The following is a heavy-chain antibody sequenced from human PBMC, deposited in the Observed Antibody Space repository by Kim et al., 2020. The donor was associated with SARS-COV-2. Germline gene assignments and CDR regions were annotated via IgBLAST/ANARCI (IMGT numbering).Heavy chain of an antibody. D-gene: IGHD3-22*01. J-gene: IGHJ4*02. CDR3: ASLMEYDSSGYSLG. Sequence: GGSLRLSCAASGFTFSSYSMNWVRQAPGKGLEWVSSISSSSSYIYYADSVKGRFTISRDNAKNSLYLQMNSLRAEDTAVYYCASLMEYDSSGYSLGWGQGTLVTVSS. CDR2: ISSSSSYI. V-gene: IGHV3-21*01. CDR1: GFTFSSYS.